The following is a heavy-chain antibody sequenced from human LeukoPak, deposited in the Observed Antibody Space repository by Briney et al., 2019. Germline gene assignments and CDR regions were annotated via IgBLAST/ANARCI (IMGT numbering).Heavy chain of an antibody. J-gene: IGHJ4*02. CDR3: AKDGGSSSWYGRGDYFDY. D-gene: IGHD6-13*01. CDR1: GFTFTTYA. V-gene: IGHV3-23*01. CDR2: INGNGGST. Sequence: GGSLRLSCAASGFTFTTYAMSWVRQAPGKGLECVSAINGNGGSTYYADSVKGRFTISRDNSKNTLYLQMNSLRAEDTAVYYCAKDGGSSSWYGRGDYFDYWGQGTLVTVSS.